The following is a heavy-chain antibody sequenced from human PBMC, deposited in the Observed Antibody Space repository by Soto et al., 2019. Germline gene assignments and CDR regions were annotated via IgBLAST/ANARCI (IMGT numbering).Heavy chain of an antibody. D-gene: IGHD1-7*01. Sequence: QVQLVQSGAEVKKPGSSVKVSCKASGGTFSSYAISWVRQAPGQGLEWMGGIIPIFGTANYAQKFQGRVTITADESTCTAYEARSNLRSEDTAVDYCASTGGNYAWVFFFDYWGQGTLVTVSS. CDR2: IIPIFGTA. J-gene: IGHJ4*02. V-gene: IGHV1-69*01. CDR3: ASTGGNYAWVFFFDY. CDR1: GGTFSSYA.